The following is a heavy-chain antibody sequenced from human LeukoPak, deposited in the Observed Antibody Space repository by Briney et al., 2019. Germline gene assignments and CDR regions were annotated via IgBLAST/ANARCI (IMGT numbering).Heavy chain of an antibody. CDR3: ARGSRAHYGSGSYYKGGYFQH. CDR2: INHSGST. D-gene: IGHD3-10*01. Sequence: PSETLSLTCAVYGGSFSGYYWSWIRQPPGKGLEWIGEINHSGSTNYNPSLKSRVTISVDTSKNQFSLKLSSVTAADTAVYCCARGSRAHYGSGSYYKGGYFQHWGQGALVTVSS. CDR1: GGSFSGYY. V-gene: IGHV4-34*01. J-gene: IGHJ1*01.